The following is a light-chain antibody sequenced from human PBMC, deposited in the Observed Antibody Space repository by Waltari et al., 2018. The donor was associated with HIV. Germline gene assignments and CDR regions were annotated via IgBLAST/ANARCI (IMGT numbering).Light chain of an antibody. V-gene: IGLV1-44*01. CDR2: GHL. J-gene: IGLJ3*02. CDR1: SSNFGTTT. CDR3: EAWDDSVTGPV. Sequence: QSVLTQPPSASGTPGQRVTLSCSGTSSNFGTTTVIWYQQLPGAAPKLLLYGHLQRPSGVPDRFSVSKSATSASLVISDLHSDDEGTYYCEAWDDSVTGPVFGGGTKLTVL.